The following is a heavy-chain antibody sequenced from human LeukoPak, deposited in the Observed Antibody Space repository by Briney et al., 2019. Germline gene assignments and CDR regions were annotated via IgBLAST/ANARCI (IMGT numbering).Heavy chain of an antibody. CDR2: IWNDGSNK. CDR3: ARASGPFDY. Sequence: GGSLRLSCAASGFTFSVQGMHWVRQAPGKGLEWVGVIWNDGSNKYYADSVKGRFTISRDNSKNTLYLQMNSLRAEDTAVYSCARASGPFDYWGQGTLVTVSS. V-gene: IGHV3-33*01. D-gene: IGHD3-10*01. CDR1: GFTFSVQG. J-gene: IGHJ4*02.